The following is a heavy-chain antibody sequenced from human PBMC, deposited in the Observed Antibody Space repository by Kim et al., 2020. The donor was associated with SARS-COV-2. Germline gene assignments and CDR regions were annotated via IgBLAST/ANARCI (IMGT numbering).Heavy chain of an antibody. Sequence: SETLSLTCDVYGGSFSGYYWTWIRQSPGKGLEWIGEINHSGSTNYNPSLKSRVTISIDTSKNQFSLTLSSVTAADTAGYYCAYSGGYDRWGQGTLVTVSS. V-gene: IGHV4-34*01. D-gene: IGHD5-12*01. CDR3: AYSGGYDR. CDR1: GGSFSGYY. J-gene: IGHJ4*02. CDR2: INHSGST.